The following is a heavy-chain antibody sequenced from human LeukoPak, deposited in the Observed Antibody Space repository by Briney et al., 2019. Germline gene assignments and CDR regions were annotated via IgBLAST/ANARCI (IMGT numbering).Heavy chain of an antibody. D-gene: IGHD5-24*01. Sequence: ASVKVSCKASGGTFSSYAISWVRQAPGQGLEWMGIINPSGGSTSYAQKFQGRVTMTRDTSTSTVYMELSSLRSEDTAVYYCARENGYNFGDYWGQGTLVTVSS. CDR1: GGTFSSYA. CDR2: INPSGGST. CDR3: ARENGYNFGDY. J-gene: IGHJ4*02. V-gene: IGHV1-46*01.